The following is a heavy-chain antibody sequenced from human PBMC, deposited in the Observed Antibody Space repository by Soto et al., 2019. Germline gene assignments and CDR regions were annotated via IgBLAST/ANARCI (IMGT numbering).Heavy chain of an antibody. D-gene: IGHD2-15*01. J-gene: IGHJ4*02. CDR3: ARGYCSGGSCYRALLDY. CDR2: ISDSGGRT. Sequence: EVQLLESGGDLVQPGESLRLSCAASGFTFSSYAMSWVRQAPGKGLEWVSTISDSGGRTYYADSVKGRFTISGDNSKNTLFLQMNSLRAEDTAVYYCARGYCSGGSCYRALLDYWGQGTLVTVSS. CDR1: GFTFSSYA. V-gene: IGHV3-23*01.